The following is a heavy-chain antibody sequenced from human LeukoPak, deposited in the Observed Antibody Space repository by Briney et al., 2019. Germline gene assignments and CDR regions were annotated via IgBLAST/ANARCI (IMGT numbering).Heavy chain of an antibody. CDR1: GGSISSYY. CDR3: ARDYGDYVLDY. D-gene: IGHD4-17*01. CDR2: IYYSGST. J-gene: IGHJ4*02. Sequence: SETPSLTCTVSGGSISSYYWSWIRQPPGKGLEWIGYIYYSGSTNYNPSLKSRVTISVDTSKNQFSLKLSSVTAADTAVYYCARDYGDYVLDYWGQGTLVTVSS. V-gene: IGHV4-59*01.